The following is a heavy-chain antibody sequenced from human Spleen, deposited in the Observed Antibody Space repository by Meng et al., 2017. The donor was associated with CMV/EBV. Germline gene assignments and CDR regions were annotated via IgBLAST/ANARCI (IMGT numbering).Heavy chain of an antibody. D-gene: IGHD2-8*01. V-gene: IGHV4-61*01. J-gene: IGHJ4*02. CDR1: GGSVSSGSYY. Sequence: SETLSLTCTVSGGSVSSGSYYWSWIRQPPGKGLEWIGYIYYSGSTNYNPSLKSRVTISVDTSKNQFSLKLSSVTAADTAVYYCARDRMAIGHYFDSWGQGTLVTVSS. CDR3: ARDRMAIGHYFDS. CDR2: IYYSGST.